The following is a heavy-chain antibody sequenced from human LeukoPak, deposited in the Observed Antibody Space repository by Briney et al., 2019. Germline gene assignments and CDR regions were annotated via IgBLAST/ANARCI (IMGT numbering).Heavy chain of an antibody. V-gene: IGHV1-69*06. J-gene: IGHJ3*02. D-gene: IGHD3-10*01. CDR1: GGTFSSYA. CDR2: IIPIFGTA. CDR3: ARDELLWFGELSSGAFDI. Sequence: SVKVSCKASGGTFSSYAISWVRQAPGQGLEWMGGIIPIFGTANYAQKFQGRVTITADKSTSTAYMELRSLRSDDTAVYYCARDELLWFGELSSGAFDIWGQGTMVTVSS.